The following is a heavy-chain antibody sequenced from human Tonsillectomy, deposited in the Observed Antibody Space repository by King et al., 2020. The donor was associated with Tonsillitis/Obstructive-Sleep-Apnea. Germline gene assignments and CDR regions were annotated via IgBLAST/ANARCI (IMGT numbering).Heavy chain of an antibody. CDR1: GGSISSTNW. J-gene: IGHJ4*02. V-gene: IGHV4-4*02. Sequence: QLKESGPGLVKPSGTLSLTCGVSGGSISSTNWWIWVRQPPGKGLEWIGEIFHIGSPIYHPSLKSRVTISLDKSKNQFSLKLRSVTAADTALYYCARGGFYGSGSPALYFDYWGQGTLVTVSS. CDR3: ARGGFYGSGSPALYFDY. D-gene: IGHD3-10*01. CDR2: IFHIGSP.